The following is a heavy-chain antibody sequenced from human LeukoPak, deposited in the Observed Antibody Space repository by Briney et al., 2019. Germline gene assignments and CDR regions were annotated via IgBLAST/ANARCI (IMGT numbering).Heavy chain of an antibody. V-gene: IGHV1-2*02. J-gene: IGHJ4*02. Sequence: ASVKVSCKASGYTFTGYYMYWVRQAPGQGLEWMGWINPNSGGTSYAQKFQGRVTMTRDTSISTAYMELSRLRSDDTAVYYCAREAAAGHFDYWGQGTLVTVSS. CDR2: INPNSGGT. CDR3: AREAAAGHFDY. CDR1: GYTFTGYY. D-gene: IGHD6-13*01.